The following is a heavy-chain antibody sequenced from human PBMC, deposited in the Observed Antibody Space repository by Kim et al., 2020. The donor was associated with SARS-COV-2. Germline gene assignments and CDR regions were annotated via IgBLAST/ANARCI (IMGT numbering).Heavy chain of an antibody. CDR3: AKDQVRKTWVEYYYYGMDV. V-gene: IGHV3-30*02. Sequence: GRFTISRDNSKNTLYLQMNSLRAEDTAVYYCAKDQVRKTWVEYYYYGMDVWGQGTTVTVSS. D-gene: IGHD1-26*01. J-gene: IGHJ6*02.